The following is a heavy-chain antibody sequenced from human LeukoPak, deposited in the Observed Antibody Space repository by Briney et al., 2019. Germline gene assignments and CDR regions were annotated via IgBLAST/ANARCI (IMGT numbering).Heavy chain of an antibody. D-gene: IGHD6-19*01. V-gene: IGHV3-30*18. CDR2: ISYDGSNK. CDR3: AKAGYSSGWRNFDY. CDR1: GFSFSNYG. J-gene: IGHJ4*02. Sequence: GGSLRLSCAASGFSFSNYGMHWVRQAPGKGLEWVAVISYDGSNKYYADSVKGRFTISRDNSKNTLYLQTNSLRAEDTAVYYCAKAGYSSGWRNFDYWGQGTLVTVSS.